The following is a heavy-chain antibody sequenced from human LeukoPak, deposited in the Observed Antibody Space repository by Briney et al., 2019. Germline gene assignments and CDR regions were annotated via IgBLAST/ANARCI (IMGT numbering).Heavy chain of an antibody. D-gene: IGHD6-19*01. J-gene: IGHJ4*02. V-gene: IGHV3-23*01. CDR2: ISGSGGST. CDR3: AKVGYSSGWYGDYFDY. CDR1: GFTFSSYA. Sequence: PGGSLRLSCAASGFTFSSYAMRWVRQAPGKGLEWVSAISGSGGSTYYADSVKGRFTISRDNSKNTLYLQMNSLRAEDTAVYYCAKVGYSSGWYGDYFDYWGQGTLVTVSS.